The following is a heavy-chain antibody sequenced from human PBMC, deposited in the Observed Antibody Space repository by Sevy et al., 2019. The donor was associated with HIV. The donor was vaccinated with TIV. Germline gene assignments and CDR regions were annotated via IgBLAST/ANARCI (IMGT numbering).Heavy chain of an antibody. D-gene: IGHD6-19*01. CDR2: ISGGGGAT. CDR3: ARYGRIPVAGHTWFDP. Sequence: GSLRLSCSASGFTFIALGMTWVRQASGEGLELVSGISGGGGATAYADSVKGRFAISRDNSKNTLYLQMNSLTTADTAVYYCARYGRIPVAGHTWFDPWGLGTLVTVSS. J-gene: IGHJ5*02. CDR1: GFTFIALG. V-gene: IGHV3-23*01.